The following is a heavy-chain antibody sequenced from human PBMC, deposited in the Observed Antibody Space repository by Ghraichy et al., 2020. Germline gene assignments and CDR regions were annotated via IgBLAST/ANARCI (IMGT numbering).Heavy chain of an antibody. CDR2: VSGIGGST. J-gene: IGHJ4*02. V-gene: IGHV3-23*01. Sequence: GGSLRLSCAASGFTFSSYAMNWVRQTPGKGLEWVSAVSGIGGSTYYAEFVKGRFTISRDNSKNTLYLQMNSLRAEDTAVYYCANCGNYKALGHWGQGTLVTVSS. CDR1: GFTFSSYA. D-gene: IGHD1-7*01. CDR3: ANCGNYKALGH.